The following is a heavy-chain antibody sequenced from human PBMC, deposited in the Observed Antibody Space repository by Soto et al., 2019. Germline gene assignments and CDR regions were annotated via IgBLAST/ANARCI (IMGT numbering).Heavy chain of an antibody. Sequence: GASVKVSCKXSGYTFPGNYMHWVRQAPGQGLEWMALINPTSGGTNYAQKFQGRVTMTWDTSISTAYMELSRLRSDDTAIYYCARGYCSSSGCSHYFDYWGQGTLVTVSS. D-gene: IGHD2-2*01. CDR2: INPTSGGT. V-gene: IGHV1-2*02. J-gene: IGHJ4*02. CDR1: GYTFPGNY. CDR3: ARGYCSSSGCSHYFDY.